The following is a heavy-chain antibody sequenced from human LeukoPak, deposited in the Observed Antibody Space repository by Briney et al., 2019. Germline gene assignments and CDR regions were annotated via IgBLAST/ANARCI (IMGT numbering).Heavy chain of an antibody. V-gene: IGHV4-39*01. CDR1: GDSIGSSSYY. J-gene: IGHJ4*02. CDR2: IYYSGST. CDR3: ARQTGIELWHCDY. D-gene: IGHD5-18*01. Sequence: SETLSLTCTVSGDSIGSSSYYWAWIRQPPGKGLEWIGSIYYSGSTYYTPSLKSRVTISVETYKSKFSLKVSSVTAADTAVYYCARQTGIELWHCDYWGQGALVTVSS.